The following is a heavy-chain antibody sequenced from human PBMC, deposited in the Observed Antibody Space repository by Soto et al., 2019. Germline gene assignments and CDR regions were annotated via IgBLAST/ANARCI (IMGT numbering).Heavy chain of an antibody. CDR2: MYNFGTS. J-gene: IGHJ4*02. D-gene: IGHD5-18*01. CDR3: VRVRGLSYPYFDP. Sequence: PSETLSLTCTVSGASISSDYYYWGWILQPPWQCLEWIAYMYNFGTSINSPSLQSRVSMSLDTSKSQFSLRLNSTTEADTAVYFCVRVRGLSYPYFDPWGQGAMVTVSS. CDR1: GASISSDYYY. V-gene: IGHV4-30-4*02.